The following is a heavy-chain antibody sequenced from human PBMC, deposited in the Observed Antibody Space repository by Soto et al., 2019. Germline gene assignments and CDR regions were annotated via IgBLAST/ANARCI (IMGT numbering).Heavy chain of an antibody. CDR1: GDSISSSSYY. V-gene: IGHV4-39*01. Sequence: QLQLQESGPGLVKPSETLSLTCTVSGDSISSSSYYWGWIRQPPGKGLEWIGTIYYSESTYYNPSLMSRVTISVDTSKNQFSLKLSSVTAADTAVYYCATTAPSSSLFRLKYYFDYWGQGTLVTVSS. CDR3: ATTAPSSSLFRLKYYFDY. J-gene: IGHJ4*02. D-gene: IGHD6-6*01. CDR2: IYYSEST.